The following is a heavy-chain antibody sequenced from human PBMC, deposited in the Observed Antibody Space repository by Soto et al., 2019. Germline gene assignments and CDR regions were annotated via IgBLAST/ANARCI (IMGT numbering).Heavy chain of an antibody. J-gene: IGHJ4*01. Sequence: VQLVQSGAAVKKPGASVKVSCKASGYTFTSYGISWVRQAPGQGLEWMGWISAYNGNTNCAQKHQDRVTRTTDPTTRTAYMKLRRLGSDDTAVHYCARDRDCSGGSCYHFGYWGYGPLVTVSS. CDR1: GYTFTSYG. CDR2: ISAYNGNT. CDR3: ARDRDCSGGSCYHFGY. D-gene: IGHD2-15*01. V-gene: IGHV1-18*01.